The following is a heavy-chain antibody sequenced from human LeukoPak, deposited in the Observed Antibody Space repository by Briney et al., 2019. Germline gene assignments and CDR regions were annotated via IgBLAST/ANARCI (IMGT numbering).Heavy chain of an antibody. J-gene: IGHJ5*02. CDR2: IYHSGST. CDR1: GGSVSSGSYY. D-gene: IGHD2-15*01. CDR3: ARGGYCSGGSCYWFDP. V-gene: IGHV4-30-2*01. Sequence: SETLSLTCTVSGGSVSSGSYYWSWIRQPPGKGLEWIGYIYHSGSTYYNPSLKSRVTISVDRSKNQFSLKLSSVTAADTAVYYCARGGYCSGGSCYWFDPWGQGTLVTVSS.